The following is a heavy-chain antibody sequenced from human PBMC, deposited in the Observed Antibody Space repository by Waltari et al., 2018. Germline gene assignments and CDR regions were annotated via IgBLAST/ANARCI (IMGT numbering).Heavy chain of an antibody. Sequence: TSYWISWVRQMPGKGLEWIGRIDPRDSYTNYSPSLQGRVTISADRFTTTAYLQWSSLEASDTAMYYCARHGDYSTFDFWGQGTLVTVSS. J-gene: IGHJ4*02. D-gene: IGHD4-4*01. CDR2: IDPRDSYT. V-gene: IGHV5-10-1*01. CDR3: ARHGDYSTFDF. CDR1: TSYW.